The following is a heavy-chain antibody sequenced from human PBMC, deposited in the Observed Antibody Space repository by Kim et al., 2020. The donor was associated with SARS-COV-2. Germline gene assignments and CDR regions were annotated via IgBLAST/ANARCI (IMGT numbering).Heavy chain of an antibody. CDR3: ARVIFLPANFGPYYGMDV. CDR1: GGTFSSYA. CDR2: IIPIFGTA. Sequence: SVKVSCKASGGTFSSYAISWVRQAPGQGLEWMGGIIPIFGTANYAQKFQGRVTITADESTSTAYMELSSLRSEDTAVYYCARVIFLPANFGPYYGMDVWGQGTTVTVSS. D-gene: IGHD2-21*01. J-gene: IGHJ6*02. V-gene: IGHV1-69*13.